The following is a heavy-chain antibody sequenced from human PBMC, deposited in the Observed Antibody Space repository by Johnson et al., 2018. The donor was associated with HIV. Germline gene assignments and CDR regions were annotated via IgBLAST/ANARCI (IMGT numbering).Heavy chain of an antibody. CDR1: GFTFSDAW. CDR2: IKSKIDDGPI. J-gene: IGHJ3*02. Sequence: VQLVESGGGLVQPGGSLRVSCAASGFTFSDAWMSWVRQAPGKGLEWVGRIKSKIDDGPIDYATPVKGRFSISRDDSKNTLHLKMNSLKIEDTAVYYCATTYALGFGELYVLGDAFDIWGQGTMVTVSS. D-gene: IGHD3-10*01. V-gene: IGHV3-15*01. CDR3: ATTYALGFGELYVLGDAFDI.